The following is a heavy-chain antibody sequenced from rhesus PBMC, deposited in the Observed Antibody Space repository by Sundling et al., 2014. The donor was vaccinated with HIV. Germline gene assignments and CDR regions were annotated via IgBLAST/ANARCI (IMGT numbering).Heavy chain of an antibody. V-gene: IGHV3-136*01. CDR2: ISSASSYI. Sequence: EVQLVESGGGLVQPGGSLRLSCAASGFTFRSYGLSWVRQAPGKGLEWVSSISSASSYIFYADSVKGRFTISRDNAENSLSLQMNSLRAEDTAVYYCTRIGGYYDSAGGVYWGQGVLVTVSS. CDR1: GFTFRSYG. CDR3: TRIGGYYDSAGGVY. D-gene: IGHD3-28*01. J-gene: IGHJ4*01.